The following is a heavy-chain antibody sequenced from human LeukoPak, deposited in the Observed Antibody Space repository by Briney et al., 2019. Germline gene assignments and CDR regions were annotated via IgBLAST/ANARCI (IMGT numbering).Heavy chain of an antibody. J-gene: IGHJ6*02. D-gene: IGHD2-15*01. V-gene: IGHV3-30-3*01. CDR1: GFTFSSYA. Sequence: GGSLRLSCAASGFTFSSYAMHWVRQAPGKGLEWVAVISYDGSNKYYADSVKGRFTISRDNSKNTLYLQMNSLRAEGTAVYYCARDPRSSGGSCMDVWGQGTTVTVSS. CDR3: ARDPRSSGGSCMDV. CDR2: ISYDGSNK.